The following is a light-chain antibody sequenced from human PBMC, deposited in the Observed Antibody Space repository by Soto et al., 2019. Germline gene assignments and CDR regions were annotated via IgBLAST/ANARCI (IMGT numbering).Light chain of an antibody. CDR3: QQASSFPLT. CDR1: QNINDW. V-gene: IGKV1-12*01. J-gene: IGKJ3*01. Sequence: DLQMTQSPSSVSASVGDRVTITCRASQNINDWLSWYQQKPGKAPKLLIYATSSLQSGVPSRFSGRGSGTDFTLTITSLQPEDSATYYCQQASSFPLTFGPGTKVDIK. CDR2: ATS.